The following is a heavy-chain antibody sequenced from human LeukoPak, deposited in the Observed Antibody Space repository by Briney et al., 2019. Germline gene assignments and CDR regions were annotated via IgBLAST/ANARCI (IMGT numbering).Heavy chain of an antibody. Sequence: GGSLRLSCAASGFTFSNFAMHWVRQAPGKGLEWVAVIWYDGSNKYYADSVKGRFTISRDNSKNTLYLQMNSLTAEDTAVYYCAKAVAGYYYYGMDVWGKGTTVTVSS. J-gene: IGHJ6*04. CDR1: GFTFSNFA. V-gene: IGHV3-33*06. CDR2: IWYDGSNK. CDR3: AKAVAGYYYYGMDV. D-gene: IGHD6-19*01.